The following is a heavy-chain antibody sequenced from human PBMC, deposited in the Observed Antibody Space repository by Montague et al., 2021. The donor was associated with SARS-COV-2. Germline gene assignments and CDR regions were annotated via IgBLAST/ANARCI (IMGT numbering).Heavy chain of an antibody. V-gene: IGHV3-11*03. CDR2: ISTRSTYT. D-gene: IGHD3-10*01. CDR3: ASFTMIRGAPGYGMDA. CDR1: GFTFSDCY. J-gene: IGHJ6*02. Sequence: SLRLSCAASGFTFSDCYMTWIRQAPGKGLEWLSYISTRSTYTNYADSVKGRFTISRDDAKNSLYLQMNSLRAEDTAVYYCASFTMIRGAPGYGMDAWGQGTTVTVSS.